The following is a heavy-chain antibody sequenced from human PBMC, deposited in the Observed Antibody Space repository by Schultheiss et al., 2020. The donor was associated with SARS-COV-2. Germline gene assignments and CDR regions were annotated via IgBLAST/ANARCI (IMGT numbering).Heavy chain of an antibody. J-gene: IGHJ4*02. CDR3: ARADPRGYSYGWGSHFDY. CDR2: ISGSGGST. Sequence: GGSLRLSCAASGFTFSSYAMSWVRQAPGKGLEWVSAISGSGGSTYYADSVKGRFTISRDNSKNTLYLQMNSLRAEDTAVYYCARADPRGYSYGWGSHFDYWGQGTLVTVSS. V-gene: IGHV3-23*01. CDR1: GFTFSSYA. D-gene: IGHD5-18*01.